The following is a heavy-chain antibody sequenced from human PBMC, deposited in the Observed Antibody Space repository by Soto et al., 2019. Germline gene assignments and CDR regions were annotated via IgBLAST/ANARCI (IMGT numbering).Heavy chain of an antibody. V-gene: IGHV3-30-3*01. CDR3: ARMYSSSSSAEDYFDY. J-gene: IGHJ4*02. D-gene: IGHD6-6*01. CDR1: GFTFSSYA. Sequence: QVQLVESGGGVVQPGRSLRLSCAASGFTFSSYAMHWVRQAPGKGLEWVAVISYDGSNKYYADSVKGRFTISRDNSKNTLYLQMNSLRAEDTAVYYCARMYSSSSSAEDYFDYWGQGTLVTVSS. CDR2: ISYDGSNK.